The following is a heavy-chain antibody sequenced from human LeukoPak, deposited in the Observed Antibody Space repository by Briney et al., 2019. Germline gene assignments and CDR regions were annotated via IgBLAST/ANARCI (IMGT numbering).Heavy chain of an antibody. D-gene: IGHD6-13*01. CDR1: GCTFSSYA. Sequence: SVKVSCKASGCTFSSYAISWVRQAPGQGLEWMGGIIPIFGTANYAQKFQGRVTITAGKSTSTAYMELSSLRSEDTAVYYCARGGLDSSRGLDYYYYYYMDVWGKGTTVTISS. J-gene: IGHJ6*03. V-gene: IGHV1-69*06. CDR2: IIPIFGTA. CDR3: ARGGLDSSRGLDYYYYYYMDV.